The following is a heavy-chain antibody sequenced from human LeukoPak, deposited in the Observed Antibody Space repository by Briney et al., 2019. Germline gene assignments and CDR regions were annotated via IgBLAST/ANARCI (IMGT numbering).Heavy chain of an antibody. D-gene: IGHD3-10*01. CDR1: GGSISSYY. V-gene: IGHV4-59*08. CDR3: ARHNTAYYYGSGSYSKHNWFDP. J-gene: IGHJ5*02. Sequence: SETLSLTCTVSGGSISSYYWSWIRRPPGKGLEWIGYIYYSGSTNYNPSLKSRVTISVDTSKNQFSLKLSSVTAADTAVYYCARHNTAYYYGSGSYSKHNWFDPWGQGTLVTVSS. CDR2: IYYSGST.